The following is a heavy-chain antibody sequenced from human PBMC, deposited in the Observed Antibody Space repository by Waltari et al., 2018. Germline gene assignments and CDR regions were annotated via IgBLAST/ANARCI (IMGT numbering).Heavy chain of an antibody. CDR2: IYYSGST. CDR1: GDSISSSGYY. V-gene: IGHV4-39*07. Sequence: QLQLQESGPGLVKPSETLSLTCTVSGDSISSSGYYWGWIRQPPGKGLEWIGTIYYSGSTYYNPSLKSRVTISVDTSKNQFSLKLSSVTAADTAVYYCARQGGSYYYGSGSYADFWGQGTLVTVSS. J-gene: IGHJ4*02. CDR3: ARQGGSYYYGSGSYADF. D-gene: IGHD3-10*01.